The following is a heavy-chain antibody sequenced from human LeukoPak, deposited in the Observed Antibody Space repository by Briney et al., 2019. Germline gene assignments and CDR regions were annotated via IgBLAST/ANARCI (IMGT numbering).Heavy chain of an antibody. CDR3: AKALRFRAAAAAYYYYGMDV. CDR1: GFTFSSYG. Sequence: PGRSLRLSCAASGFTFSSYGMYWVRQAPGKGLEWVAVISYDGSNKYYADSVKGRFTISRDNSKNTLYLQMNSLRAEDTAVYYCAKALRFRAAAAAYYYYGMDVWGQGTTVTVSS. CDR2: ISYDGSNK. J-gene: IGHJ6*02. D-gene: IGHD6-13*01. V-gene: IGHV3-30*18.